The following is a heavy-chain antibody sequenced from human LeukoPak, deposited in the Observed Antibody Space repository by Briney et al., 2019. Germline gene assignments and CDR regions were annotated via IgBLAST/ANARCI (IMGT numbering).Heavy chain of an antibody. J-gene: IGHJ3*02. CDR2: IFYSGST. V-gene: IGHV4-34*12. Sequence: SETLSHTCAVYGGSFSGYYWSWIRQPPGKGLEWIGNIFYSGSTYYSPSLRSRVTISLDTSRNQFSLKLNSVTAADTAVYYCAKSNGYGLVDIWGQGTMVTVSS. D-gene: IGHD3-10*01. CDR1: GGSFSGYY. CDR3: AKSNGYGLVDI.